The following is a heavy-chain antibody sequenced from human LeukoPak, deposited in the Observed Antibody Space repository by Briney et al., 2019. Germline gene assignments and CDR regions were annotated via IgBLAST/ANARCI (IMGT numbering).Heavy chain of an antibody. D-gene: IGHD6-19*01. CDR3: ANRHSSGWYYFDS. J-gene: IGHJ4*02. Sequence: PGGSLRLSCAASGFTFSSYAMSWVCRAPGKGLELVSSISGSGHNTYYADSVKGRFTISRDTSKNTLYLQMNSLRADDTAVYYCANRHSSGWYYFDSWGQGTLVTVSS. CDR2: ISGSGHNT. V-gene: IGHV3-23*01. CDR1: GFTFSSYA.